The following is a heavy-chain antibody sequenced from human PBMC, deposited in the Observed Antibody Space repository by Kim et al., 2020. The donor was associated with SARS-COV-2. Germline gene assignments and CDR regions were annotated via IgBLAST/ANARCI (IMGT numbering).Heavy chain of an antibody. CDR3: ARVGEWPEGGDAFDI. J-gene: IGHJ3*02. D-gene: IGHD3-10*01. V-gene: IGHV6-1*01. Sequence: SVKSRITINPDTSKTQFSLQLNSVTPEDTAVYYCARVGEWPEGGDAFDIWGQGTMVTVSS.